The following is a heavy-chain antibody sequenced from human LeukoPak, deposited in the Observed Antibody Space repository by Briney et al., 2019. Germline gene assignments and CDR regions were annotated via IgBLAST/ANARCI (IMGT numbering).Heavy chain of an antibody. V-gene: IGHV4-59*01. CDR3: ASASSSGYCLDY. CDR2: IYYSGST. D-gene: IGHD3-22*01. J-gene: IGHJ4*02. Sequence: SETLSLTCTVSGGPISSYYWSWIRQPPGKGLEWIGYIYYSGSTNYNPSLKSRVTISVDTSKNQFSLKLSSVTAADTAVYYCASASSSGYCLDYWGQGTLVTVSS. CDR1: GGPISSYY.